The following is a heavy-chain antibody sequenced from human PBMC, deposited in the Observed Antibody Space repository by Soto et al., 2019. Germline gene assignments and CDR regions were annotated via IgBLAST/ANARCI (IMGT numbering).Heavy chain of an antibody. J-gene: IGHJ4*02. D-gene: IGHD3-10*01. CDR3: ARHNYGSGSTYFDY. CDR1: GFSISSYY. V-gene: IGHV4-59*08. CDR2: IYYSGST. Sequence: PSETLSLTCTASGFSISSYYWSWVRQPPGKGLEWIGYIYYSGSTNYKPSVKSRVTISVDTSKNQLSLKLNSMTAADTALYYCARHNYGSGSTYFDYWGQGTLVTVSS.